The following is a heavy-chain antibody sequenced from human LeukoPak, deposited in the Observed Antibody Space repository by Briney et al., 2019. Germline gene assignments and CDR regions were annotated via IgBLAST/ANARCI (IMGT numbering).Heavy chain of an antibody. CDR3: ARDRTFDRTFDY. D-gene: IGHD3-22*01. V-gene: IGHV4-61*09. Sequence: PSETLSLTCTVSGGSINSGTLSWSWIRQPAGKGLEWIGHIYSSGSTNYNPSLESRVTMSLDMSKNQFSLNLRSVTAADTAVYYCARDRTFDRTFDYWGQGTLVTVSS. J-gene: IGHJ4*02. CDR1: GGSINSGTLS. CDR2: IYSSGST.